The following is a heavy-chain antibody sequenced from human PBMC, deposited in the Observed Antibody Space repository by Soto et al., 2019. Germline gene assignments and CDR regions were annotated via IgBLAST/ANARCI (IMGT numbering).Heavy chain of an antibody. Sequence: GGSLRLSCAASGFTFSSYAMSWVRQAPGKGLEWVSAISGSGGSTYYADSVKGRFTISRDNSKDTLYLQMNSLRAEDTAVYYCASGHSTRDTAMAYGMDVWGQGTTVTVSS. D-gene: IGHD5-18*01. V-gene: IGHV3-23*01. CDR2: ISGSGGST. CDR3: ASGHSTRDTAMAYGMDV. CDR1: GFTFSSYA. J-gene: IGHJ6*02.